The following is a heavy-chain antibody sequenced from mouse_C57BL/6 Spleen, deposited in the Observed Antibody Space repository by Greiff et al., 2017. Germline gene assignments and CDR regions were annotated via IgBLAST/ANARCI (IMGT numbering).Heavy chain of an antibody. CDR3: ARQGDYDGAWFAY. D-gene: IGHD2-4*01. CDR2: IWSDGST. Sequence: VKLQESGPGLVAPSQSLSITCTVSGFSLTSYGVHWVRQPPGKGLEWLVVIWSDGSTTYNSALKSRLSISKDNSKSQVFLKMNSLQTDDTAMYYCARQGDYDGAWFAYWGQGTLVTVSA. V-gene: IGHV2-6-1*01. J-gene: IGHJ3*01. CDR1: GFSLTSYG.